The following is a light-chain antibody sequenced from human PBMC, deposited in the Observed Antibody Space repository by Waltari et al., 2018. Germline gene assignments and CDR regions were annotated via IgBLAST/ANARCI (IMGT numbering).Light chain of an antibody. CDR3: QQYYSTSLIT. Sequence: DIVMTQSPDSLAVSLGERATINCKSSQRVLYSSNNKNYLAWYQQKPGQPPKLLIYWASTRESGVPDRFSGSGSGTDFTLTISSLQAEDVAVYYCQQYYSTSLITFGQGTRLEIK. CDR2: WAS. CDR1: QRVLYSSNNKNY. J-gene: IGKJ5*01. V-gene: IGKV4-1*01.